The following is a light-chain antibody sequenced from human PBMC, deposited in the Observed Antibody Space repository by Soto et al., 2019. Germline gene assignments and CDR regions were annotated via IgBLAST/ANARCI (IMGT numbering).Light chain of an antibody. Sequence: EAVMTQSPGTLSVSPGESATLSCRASQSVTTKVAWYQQKPGQAPRLLIYGASTRATGVPARFSGRGSGTEFTLSISNLQSEDVGVYYCQQYKHWYSFGQGTKLEIK. CDR2: GAS. CDR1: QSVTTK. V-gene: IGKV3-15*01. J-gene: IGKJ2*03. CDR3: QQYKHWYS.